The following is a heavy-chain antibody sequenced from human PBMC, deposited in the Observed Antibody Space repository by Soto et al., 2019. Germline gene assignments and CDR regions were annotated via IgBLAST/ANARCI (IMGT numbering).Heavy chain of an antibody. CDR3: GKDPNGDYVGAFDM. J-gene: IGHJ3*02. CDR1: GFTFRNYA. Sequence: GGSLRLSCAASGFTFRNYAMSWVRQAPGKGPEWVAGISSSGGSTYFADSVKGRFTISRDNLKNTLYLQMNSLRAEDTAVYYCGKDPNGDYVGAFDMWGQGTMVTVSS. V-gene: IGHV3-23*01. D-gene: IGHD4-17*01. CDR2: ISSSGGST.